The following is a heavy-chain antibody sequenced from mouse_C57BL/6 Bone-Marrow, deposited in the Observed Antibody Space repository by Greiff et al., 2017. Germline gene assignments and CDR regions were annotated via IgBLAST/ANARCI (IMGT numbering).Heavy chain of an antibody. D-gene: IGHD2-10*01. CDR2: IYPGSGST. J-gene: IGHJ2*01. CDR1: GYTFTSYW. V-gene: IGHV1-55*01. Sequence: VQLQQPGAELVKPGASVKMSCTASGYTFTSYWITWVKQRPGQGLEWIGDIYPGSGSTNYNEKFKSKATLTVDTSSSTAYMQLSSLTSDYSAVYYCTRSPYYHHIDYWGQGTTLTVSS. CDR3: TRSPYYHHIDY.